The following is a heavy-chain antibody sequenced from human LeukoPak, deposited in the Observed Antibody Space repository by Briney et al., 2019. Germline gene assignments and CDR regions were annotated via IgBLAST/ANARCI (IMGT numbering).Heavy chain of an antibody. V-gene: IGHV4-34*01. CDR3: ARGPPPGATAYGVVDY. J-gene: IGHJ4*02. D-gene: IGHD3-10*01. CDR1: DGSFSDYY. Sequence: SETLSFTCAVYDGSFSDYYWTWIRQPPGKGLEWIGEVNHSGTTNSKPSLKRRVTLSVDTSKNQFSLKLSSVTAADTAIYYCARGPPPGATAYGVVDYWAQGTLVTVSS. CDR2: VNHSGTT.